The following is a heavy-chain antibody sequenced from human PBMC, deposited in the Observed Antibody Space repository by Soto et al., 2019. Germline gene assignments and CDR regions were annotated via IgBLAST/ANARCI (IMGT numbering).Heavy chain of an antibody. Sequence: GGSLRLSCATSGFTFNSYTMTWVRQAPGKGLEWVASISSASSSIDFADSVKGRFTISRDNVNNSVFLQMNSLRAEDTGIYYCARYDAFKAFDLWGQGTMVTVSS. CDR1: GFTFNSYT. D-gene: IGHD1-1*01. V-gene: IGHV3-21*01. CDR3: ARYDAFKAFDL. CDR2: ISSASSSI. J-gene: IGHJ3*01.